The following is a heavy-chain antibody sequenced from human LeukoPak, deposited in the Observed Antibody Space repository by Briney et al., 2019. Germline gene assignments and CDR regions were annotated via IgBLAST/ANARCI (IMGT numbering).Heavy chain of an antibody. D-gene: IGHD3-3*01. CDR1: GYTFTSYY. J-gene: IGHJ6*02. CDR3: ARSTPGGRNYDFWSYYYYYGMDV. CDR2: INPSGGST. V-gene: IGHV1-46*01. Sequence: ASVKVSCKASGYTFTSYYMHWVRQAPGQGLEWMGIINPSGGSTSYAQKFQGRVTMTRDTSTSTVYMELSSLRSEDTAVYYCARSTPGGRNYDFWSYYYYYGMDVWGQGTTVTVSS.